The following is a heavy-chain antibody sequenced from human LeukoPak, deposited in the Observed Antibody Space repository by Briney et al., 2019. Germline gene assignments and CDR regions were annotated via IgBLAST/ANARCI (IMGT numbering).Heavy chain of an antibody. V-gene: IGHV3-7*01. CDR1: GFTFSNHW. CDR3: ARTRIVATILLTPFDY. J-gene: IGHJ4*02. D-gene: IGHD5-12*01. Sequence: PGGSLRLSCAASGFTFSNHWMSWVRQAPGKGLEWVANIKQDGSEKYYVDSVKGRFTISRDNAKNSLYLQMNSLRVEDTAVYYCARTRIVATILLTPFDYWGQGTLVTVSS. CDR2: IKQDGSEK.